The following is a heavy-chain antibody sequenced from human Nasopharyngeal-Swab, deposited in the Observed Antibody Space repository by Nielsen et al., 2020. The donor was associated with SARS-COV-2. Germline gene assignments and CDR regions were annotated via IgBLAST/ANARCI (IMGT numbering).Heavy chain of an antibody. Sequence: GESLKISCAASGFTFSSYGMHWVRQAPGKGLEWVAVIWYDGSNKYYADSVKGRFTISRDNSKNTLYLQMNSLRAEDTAVYYCARDQGQWLVAPLGVFDYWGQGTLVTVSS. D-gene: IGHD6-19*01. V-gene: IGHV3-33*01. CDR2: IWYDGSNK. J-gene: IGHJ4*02. CDR3: ARDQGQWLVAPLGVFDY. CDR1: GFTFSSYG.